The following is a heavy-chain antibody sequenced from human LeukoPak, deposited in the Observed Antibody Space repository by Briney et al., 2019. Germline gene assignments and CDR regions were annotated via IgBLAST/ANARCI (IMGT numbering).Heavy chain of an antibody. D-gene: IGHD2-15*01. V-gene: IGHV1-69*02. CDR3: ARGLCSGGSCYFSLADY. CDR1: GGTFSSYT. Sequence: SVKVSCKASGGTFSSYTISWVRQAPGQGLEWMGRIIPILGIANYAQKFQGRVTITADKSTNTAYMELSSLRSEDTAVYYCARGLCSGGSCYFSLADYWGQGTLVTVSS. J-gene: IGHJ4*02. CDR2: IIPILGIA.